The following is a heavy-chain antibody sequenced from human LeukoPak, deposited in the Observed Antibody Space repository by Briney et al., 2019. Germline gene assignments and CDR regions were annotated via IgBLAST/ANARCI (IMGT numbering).Heavy chain of an antibody. J-gene: IGHJ4*02. CDR3: ARAGRVGELLSYYFDY. CDR1: GFTFSSLN. D-gene: IGHD3-10*01. CDR2: ISSSSSYI. V-gene: IGHV3-21*01. Sequence: GGSLRLSCAASGFTFSSLNMNWVRQAPGKGLEWVSCISSSSSYIFYADSVKGRFTISRDNAKNSLYLQMNSLRAEDTAVYYCARAGRVGELLSYYFDYWGQGTLVTVSS.